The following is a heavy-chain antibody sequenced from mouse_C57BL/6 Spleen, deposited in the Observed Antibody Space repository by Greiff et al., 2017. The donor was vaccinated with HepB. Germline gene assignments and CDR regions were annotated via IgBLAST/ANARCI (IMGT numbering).Heavy chain of an antibody. CDR2: IYPGSGNT. CDR3: ARMGTGTGFDY. Sequence: VQRVESGAELVRPGASVKLSCKASGYTFTDYYINWVKQRPGQGLEWIARIYPGSGNTYYNEKFKGKATLTAEKSSSTAYMQLSSLTSEDSAVYFCARMGTGTGFDYWGQGTTLTVSS. CDR1: GYTFTDYY. V-gene: IGHV1-76*01. D-gene: IGHD4-1*01. J-gene: IGHJ2*01.